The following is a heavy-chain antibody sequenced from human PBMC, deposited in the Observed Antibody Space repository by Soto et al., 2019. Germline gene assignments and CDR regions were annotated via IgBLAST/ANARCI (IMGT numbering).Heavy chain of an antibody. CDR2: ISGGGDNT. Sequence: GGSLRLSCAVSGFTFRNHAMHWVRQAPGKGLQWVSGISGGGDNTFYADSVKGRFTISRDNSMSTLYLHMNSLRAEDTAVYYCAKVYYSGTFPGAFDIWGQGTMVTVSS. V-gene: IGHV3-23*01. J-gene: IGHJ3*02. D-gene: IGHD1-26*01. CDR3: AKVYYSGTFPGAFDI. CDR1: GFTFRNHA.